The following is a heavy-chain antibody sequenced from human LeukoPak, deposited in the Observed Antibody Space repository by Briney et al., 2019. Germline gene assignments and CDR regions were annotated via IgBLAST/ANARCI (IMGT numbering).Heavy chain of an antibody. D-gene: IGHD4-11*01. CDR3: ARRRRRYSNGYDYYYMDV. CDR2: INPTSGGT. CDR1: GYTLTGYY. J-gene: IGHJ6*03. V-gene: IGHV1-2*02. Sequence: ASVKVSCKASGYTLTGYYLHWVRQAPGQGLEWMGWINPTSGGTNFAQKFQGRVTMTRDTSISTAYMDLSRLRSDDTAVYYCARRRRRYSNGYDYYYMDVWGKGTTVTVSS.